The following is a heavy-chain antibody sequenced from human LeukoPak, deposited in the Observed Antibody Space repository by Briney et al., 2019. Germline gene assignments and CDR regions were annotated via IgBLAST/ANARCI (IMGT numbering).Heavy chain of an antibody. J-gene: IGHJ6*03. V-gene: IGHV3-53*01. Sequence: PGGSLRLSCAASGFTISSNFMSWVRQAPGKGVEGVSVIYSGGTTYYSDSVRGRFTISRENSKNTLYLQMNSLRAEDTAVYYCARDGYGNNYMDVWGKGTTVTVSS. CDR3: ARDGYGNNYMDV. CDR1: GFTISSNF. CDR2: IYSGGTT. D-gene: IGHD1/OR15-1a*01.